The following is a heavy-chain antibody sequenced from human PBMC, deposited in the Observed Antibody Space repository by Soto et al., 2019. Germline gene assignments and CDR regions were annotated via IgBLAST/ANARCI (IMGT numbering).Heavy chain of an antibody. CDR3: ARDLLYCSGGSCYYGDNWFDP. J-gene: IGHJ5*02. Sequence: PGGSLRLSCAASGFTFSSYSMNWVRQAPGKGLEWVSYISSSSSTIYYADSVKGRFTISRDNAKNSLYLQMNSLRAEDTAVYYCARDLLYCSGGSCYYGDNWFDPWGQGTLVTVSS. V-gene: IGHV3-48*01. D-gene: IGHD2-15*01. CDR2: ISSSSSTI. CDR1: GFTFSSYS.